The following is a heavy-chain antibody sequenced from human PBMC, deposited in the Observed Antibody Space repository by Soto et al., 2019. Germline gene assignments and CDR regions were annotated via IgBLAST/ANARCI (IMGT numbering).Heavy chain of an antibody. CDR1: GYTLAELS. CDR2: FDPEDGET. Sequence: QVQLQSGPEVKQPGASVKVSCKVSGYTLAELSIHWVRQAPGNGLEWMGGFDPEDGETIYAQKFQGKISMNEDTSTDTAYMELSRLRSEDTAVYYCATAQDRQRLSQQFFDYWGQGTLVTVSS. V-gene: IGHV1-24*01. CDR3: ATAQDRQRLSQQFFDY. D-gene: IGHD3-16*02. J-gene: IGHJ4*02.